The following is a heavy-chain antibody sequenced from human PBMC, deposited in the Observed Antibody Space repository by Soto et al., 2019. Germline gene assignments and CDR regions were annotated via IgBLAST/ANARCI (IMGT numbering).Heavy chain of an antibody. Sequence: QVQLQESGPGLVKPTETLSLTCAVSGDSISSYYCMWIRQPPGKGLESIGYLYYGRSANYNPSLKSRVTLSVDTSTNQGSLTLSSMTAADTAVYYCALRSMAVVPEYWGQGTLVTVSS. D-gene: IGHD3-22*01. V-gene: IGHV4-59*01. CDR1: GDSISSYY. CDR2: LYYGRSA. CDR3: ALRSMAVVPEY. J-gene: IGHJ4*02.